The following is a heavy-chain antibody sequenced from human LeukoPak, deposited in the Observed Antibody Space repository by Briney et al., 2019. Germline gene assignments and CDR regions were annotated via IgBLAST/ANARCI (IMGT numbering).Heavy chain of an antibody. V-gene: IGHV1-69*13. CDR1: GYTFTSYY. CDR2: IIPIFGTA. J-gene: IGHJ4*02. CDR3: ARDSSSSSSSSFDY. D-gene: IGHD6-6*01. Sequence: SVKVSCKASGYTFTSYYMHWVRQAPGQGLEWMGGIIPIFGTANYAQKFQGRVTITADESTSTAYMELSSLRSEDTAVYYCARDSSSSSSSSFDYWGQGTLVTVSS.